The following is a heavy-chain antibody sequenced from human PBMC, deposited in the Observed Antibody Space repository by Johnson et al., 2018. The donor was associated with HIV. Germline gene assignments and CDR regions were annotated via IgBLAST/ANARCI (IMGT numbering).Heavy chain of an antibody. J-gene: IGHJ3*02. Sequence: VQLVESGGGVVQPGGSLRLSCAASGFTFSSYWMHWVRQAPGQGLVWVSLIYSGSKTYYTDSVKGRFPISRDNAKNTLYLQMNSLRAEDTAVYYCARVLITIFGVEAFDIWGQGTIVTVSS. D-gene: IGHD3-3*01. V-gene: IGHV3-66*01. CDR2: IYSGSKT. CDR1: GFTFSSYW. CDR3: ARVLITIFGVEAFDI.